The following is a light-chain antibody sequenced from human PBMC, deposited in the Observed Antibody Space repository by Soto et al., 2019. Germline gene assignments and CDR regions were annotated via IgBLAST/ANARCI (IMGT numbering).Light chain of an antibody. CDR2: RGN. CDR3: VAWDDSLSGYV. J-gene: IGLJ1*01. Sequence: QSVLTQPPSVSGTPGQRVNISCSGSSSNIGRDYVYWYQQFPGTAPKLLIYRGNQRPSGVPDRFSGSKSGTSASLAISGLRSDDASDYYCVAWDDSLSGYVFGTGTKLTVL. CDR1: SSNIGRDY. V-gene: IGLV1-47*01.